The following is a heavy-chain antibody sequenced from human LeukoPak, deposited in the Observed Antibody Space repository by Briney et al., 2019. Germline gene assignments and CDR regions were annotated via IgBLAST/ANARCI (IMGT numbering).Heavy chain of an antibody. CDR3: ARNYDNSGYTAFGY. D-gene: IGHD3-22*01. Sequence: SQTLSLTCTVSGGSISSYYWSWIRQSPGKGLEWIGHIYSSGSTNYNPSLKSRVTISIDTSKDQFSLKLSSVTAADTALYYCARNYDNSGYTAFGYWGRGTLVTVSS. CDR2: IYSSGST. J-gene: IGHJ4*02. V-gene: IGHV4-59*01. CDR1: GGSISSYY.